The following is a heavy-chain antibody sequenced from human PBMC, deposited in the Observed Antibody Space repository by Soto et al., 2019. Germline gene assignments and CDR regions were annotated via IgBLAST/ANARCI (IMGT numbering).Heavy chain of an antibody. CDR1: GGSISSGGYY. D-gene: IGHD3-10*01. CDR2: IYYSGST. V-gene: IGHV4-31*03. CDR3: ARAIRTLWFGELLNVHWFDS. J-gene: IGHJ5*01. Sequence: QVQLQESGPGLVKPSQTLSLTCTVSGGSISSGGYYWSWIRQHPGKGLEWIGYIYYSGSTYYNPSLSSRVIISVDTSKNQFSLKLSSVAAADTAVYYCARAIRTLWFGELLNVHWFDSWGQGTLVIVSS.